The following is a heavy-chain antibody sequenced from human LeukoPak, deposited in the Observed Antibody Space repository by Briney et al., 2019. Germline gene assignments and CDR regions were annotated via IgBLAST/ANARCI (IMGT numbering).Heavy chain of an antibody. J-gene: IGHJ6*02. CDR1: GGSISNYY. CDR2: THTSGST. CDR3: ARGPLPTAAAATTGGVDV. Sequence: SETLSLTCTVSGGSISNYYWSWIRQPAGKGLELIGRTHTSGSTDYNPSVRSRGTMPADTSKNQFSLKVTSVTAADTAVYYCARGPLPTAAAATTGGVDVWGQGTSVTVSS. D-gene: IGHD6-13*01. V-gene: IGHV4-4*07.